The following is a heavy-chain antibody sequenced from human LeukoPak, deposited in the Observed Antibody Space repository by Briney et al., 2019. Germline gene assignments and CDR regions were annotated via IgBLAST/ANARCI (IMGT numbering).Heavy chain of an antibody. D-gene: IGHD6-13*01. J-gene: IGHJ4*02. CDR1: GFTFSSYA. CDR2: ISGSGGST. Sequence: AGGSLRLSCAASGFTFSSYAMSWVRQAPGKGLEWVSAISGSGGSTYYADSVKGRFTISRDNAKNSLYLQMNSLRAEDTAVYYCARVLYSSSWAFDYWGQGTLVTVSS. V-gene: IGHV3-23*01. CDR3: ARVLYSSSWAFDY.